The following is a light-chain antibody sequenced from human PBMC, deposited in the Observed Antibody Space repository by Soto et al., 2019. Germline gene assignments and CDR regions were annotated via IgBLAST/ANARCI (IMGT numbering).Light chain of an antibody. Sequence: QSALTQPASVSGSPGQSITISCTGTSSDVGGYNYVSWYQQHPGKAPKLMIYDVSNRPSGVSNRFSGSKSGITASLTISGLQAEDEADNYCSSYTSSSTYVVFGGGTKVTVL. V-gene: IGLV2-14*01. J-gene: IGLJ2*01. CDR2: DVS. CDR1: SSDVGGYNY. CDR3: SSYTSSSTYVV.